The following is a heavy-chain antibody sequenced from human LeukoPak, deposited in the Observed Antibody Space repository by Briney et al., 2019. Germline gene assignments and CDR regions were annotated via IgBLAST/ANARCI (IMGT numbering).Heavy chain of an antibody. CDR2: INHSGST. J-gene: IGHJ3*02. CDR1: GGSFSGYY. D-gene: IGHD3-22*01. Sequence: SETLSLTCAVYGGSFSGYYWSWIRQPPGKGLEWIGEINHSGSTNYNPSLKSRVTISVDTSKNQFSLKLSSVTAADTAVYYCARGLRYYDSSGPIGGAFDIWGQGTMVTVSS. CDR3: ARGLRYYDSSGPIGGAFDI. V-gene: IGHV4-34*01.